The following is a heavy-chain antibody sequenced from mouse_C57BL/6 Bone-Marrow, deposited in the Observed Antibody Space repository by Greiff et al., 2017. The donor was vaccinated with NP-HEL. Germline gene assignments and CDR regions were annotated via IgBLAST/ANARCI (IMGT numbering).Heavy chain of an antibody. Sequence: EVQGVESGGGLVKPGGSLKLSCAASGFTFSSYAMSWVRQTPEKRLEWVATISDGGSYTYYPDNVKGRFTISRDNAKNNLYLQMSHLKSEDTAMYYCAREVTTVGGYFVVWATGTTVTVSS. CDR2: ISDGGSYT. D-gene: IGHD1-1*01. V-gene: IGHV5-4*01. J-gene: IGHJ1*03. CDR3: AREVTTVGGYFVV. CDR1: GFTFSSYA.